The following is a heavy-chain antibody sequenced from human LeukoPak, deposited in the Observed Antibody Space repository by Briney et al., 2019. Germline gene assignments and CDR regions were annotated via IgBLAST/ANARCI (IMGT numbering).Heavy chain of an antibody. Sequence: PGGSLRLSCAASGFNFRDYGMHWARRTPGKGLEWVAFIRSDGSDKYYADSVKGRFTISRDTSRNTLYLQMNGLRAEDTAPYYCVKDEDWGFGSWGQGTLVTVSS. J-gene: IGHJ4*02. CDR1: GFNFRDYG. D-gene: IGHD7-27*01. V-gene: IGHV3-30*02. CDR3: VKDEDWGFGS. CDR2: IRSDGSDK.